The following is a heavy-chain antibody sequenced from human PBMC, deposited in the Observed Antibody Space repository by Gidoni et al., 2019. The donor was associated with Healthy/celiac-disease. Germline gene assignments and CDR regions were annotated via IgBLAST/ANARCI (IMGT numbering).Heavy chain of an antibody. V-gene: IGHV3-21*01. D-gene: IGHD2-15*01. Sequence: VSSISSSSSYIYYADSVKGRFTISRDNAKNSLYLQMNSLRAEDTAVYYCARDGCSGGSCSRGYWGQGTLVTVSS. CDR3: ARDGCSGGSCSRGY. CDR2: ISSSSSYI. J-gene: IGHJ4*02.